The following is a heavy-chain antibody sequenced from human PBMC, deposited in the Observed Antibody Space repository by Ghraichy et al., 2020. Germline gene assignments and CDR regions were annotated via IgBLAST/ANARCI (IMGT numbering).Heavy chain of an antibody. V-gene: IGHV3-7*01. J-gene: IGHJ4*02. CDR3: AREKQPAGAAAGTGY. CDR1: GFTFSSYW. D-gene: IGHD6-13*01. Sequence: GGSLRLSCEASGFTFSSYWMNWVRQAPGKGLEWVANIKQDGGEKYYVDSVNGRFTISRDNAKNSLYLQMNSLRAEDTAVYYCAREKQPAGAAAGTGYWGQGTLVTVSS. CDR2: IKQDGGEK.